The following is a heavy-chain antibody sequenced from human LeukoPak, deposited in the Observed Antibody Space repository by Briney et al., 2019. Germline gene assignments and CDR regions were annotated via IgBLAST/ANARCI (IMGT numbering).Heavy chain of an antibody. CDR3: AKEVYDILTGPFDY. CDR2: ISYDGSNK. V-gene: IGHV3-30*18. D-gene: IGHD3-9*01. J-gene: IGHJ4*02. CDR1: GFTFSSYG. Sequence: PGGSLRLSCAASGFTFSSYGMHWVRQAPGKGLEWVAVISYDGSNKYYADSVKGRFTISRDNSKNTLYLQMNSLRAEDTAVYYCAKEVYDILTGPFDYWGQGTLVTVSS.